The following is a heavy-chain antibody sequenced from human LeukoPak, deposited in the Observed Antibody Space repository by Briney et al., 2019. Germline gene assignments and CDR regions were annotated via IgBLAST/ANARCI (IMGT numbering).Heavy chain of an antibody. V-gene: IGHV1-2*02. D-gene: IGHD2-15*01. J-gene: IGHJ6*02. CDR2: INPNSGGT. Sequence: GASVKVSCKASGYTFTGYYMHWVRQAPGQGLEWMGWINPNSGGTNYAQKLQGRVTMTTDTSTSTAYMELRSLRSDDTAVYYCARPFRFGGSLGMDVWGQGTTVTVSS. CDR3: ARPFRFGGSLGMDV. CDR1: GYTFTGYY.